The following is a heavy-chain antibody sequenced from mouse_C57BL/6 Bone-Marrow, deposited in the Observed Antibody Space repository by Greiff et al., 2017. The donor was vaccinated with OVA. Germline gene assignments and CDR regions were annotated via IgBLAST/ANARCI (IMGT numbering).Heavy chain of an antibody. CDR3: ASYSCGGY. Sequence: EVKLMESGPVLVKPGASVKMSCKASGYTFTDYYMNWVKQSHGKSLEWIGVINPYNGGTSYNQKFKGKATLTVDKSSSTAYMELNSLTSEDSAVYYCASYSCGGYWGQGTTLTVSS. CDR2: INPYNGGT. V-gene: IGHV1-19*01. CDR1: GYTFTDYY. J-gene: IGHJ2*01. D-gene: IGHD1-1*01.